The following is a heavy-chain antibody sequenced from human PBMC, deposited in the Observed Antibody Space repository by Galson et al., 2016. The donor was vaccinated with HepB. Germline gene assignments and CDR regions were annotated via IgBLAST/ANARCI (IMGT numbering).Heavy chain of an antibody. V-gene: IGHV2-5*02. CDR2: IYWDDEK. D-gene: IGHD5-12*01. Sequence: PALVKPTQTLTLTCTFSGFSLRTSGVGVGWIRQPPGKALEWLALIYWDDEKRYSPSLKHRLTITKDTSKNQVVLTMTNMDPMDTATYFCAQRLPLPRIDIRMGYFDPWGQGTLVTVSS. CDR1: GFSLRTSGVG. CDR3: AQRLPLPRIDIRMGYFDP. J-gene: IGHJ5*02.